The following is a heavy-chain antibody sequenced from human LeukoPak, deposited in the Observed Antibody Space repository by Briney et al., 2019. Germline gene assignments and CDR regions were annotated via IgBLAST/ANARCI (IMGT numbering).Heavy chain of an antibody. V-gene: IGHV4-59*01. CDR2: IYYSGST. D-gene: IGHD3-22*01. J-gene: IGHJ4*02. Sequence: SETLSLTCTVSGGSISSYYWSWIRQPPGKGLEWVGYIYYSGSTNYNSSLKSRVTISVDTSKNQFSLKLSSVNAADTAVYYCARVGDSSGYYPFDYWGQGTLVTVSS. CDR1: GGSISSYY. CDR3: ARVGDSSGYYPFDY.